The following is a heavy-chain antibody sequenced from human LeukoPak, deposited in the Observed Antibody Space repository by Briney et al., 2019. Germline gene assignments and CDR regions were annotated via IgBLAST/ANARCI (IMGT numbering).Heavy chain of an antibody. D-gene: IGHD1-26*01. CDR1: GGSISSSSYY. CDR2: IYYSGST. J-gene: IGHJ4*02. CDR3: ARLAWELLDYFDY. Sequence: SETLFLTCTVSGGSISSSSYYWGWIRQPPGKGLEWIGSIYYSGSTYYNPSLKSRVTISVDTSKNQFSLKLSSVTAADTAVYYCARLAWELLDYFDYWGQGTLVTVSS. V-gene: IGHV4-39*01.